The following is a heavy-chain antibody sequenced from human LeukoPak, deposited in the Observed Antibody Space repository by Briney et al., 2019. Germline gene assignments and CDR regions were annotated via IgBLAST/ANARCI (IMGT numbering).Heavy chain of an antibody. V-gene: IGHV4-59*08. D-gene: IGHD1-26*01. CDR3: ARLPELLGDDAFDI. CDR2: IYYSGST. J-gene: IGHJ3*02. CDR1: GGSICSYY. Sequence: NPSETLSLTCTVSGGSICSYYWSWIRQPPGKGLEWIGYIYYSGSTNYNPSLKSRVTISVDTSKNQFSLKLSSVTAADTAVYYCARLPELLGDDAFDIWGQGTMVTVSS.